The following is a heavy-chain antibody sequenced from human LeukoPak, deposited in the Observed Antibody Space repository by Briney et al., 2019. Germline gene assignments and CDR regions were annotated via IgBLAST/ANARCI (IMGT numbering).Heavy chain of an antibody. D-gene: IGHD6-13*01. V-gene: IGHV3-30*18. Sequence: GGSLRLSCAVSGFTFSSFGMQWVRQAPGKGLEWVALTSYDGSNKHYADSVKGRFTISRDNSKNTLYLQMNGLRPEDTAVYYCAKDGAGSWFGEATWGQGTLVTVSS. CDR1: GFTFSSFG. CDR2: TSYDGSNK. CDR3: AKDGAGSWFGEAT. J-gene: IGHJ5*02.